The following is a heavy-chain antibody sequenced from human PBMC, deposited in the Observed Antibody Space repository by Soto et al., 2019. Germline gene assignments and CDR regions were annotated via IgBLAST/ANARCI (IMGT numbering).Heavy chain of an antibody. CDR3: ARDGYCTNGVCYGGGGPFDY. D-gene: IGHD2-8*01. J-gene: IGHJ4*02. CDR2: IFYSGST. CDR1: APTINADY. V-gene: IGHV4-59*01. Sequence: PTATAALTCPLSAPTINADYYRRWIRPPPGKGLEWIGYIFYSGSTISNPALKSRLTLSVDTSKNQVSLKLSSVTAADTAVYYCARDGYCTNGVCYGGGGPFDYWGQGTLVNLSS.